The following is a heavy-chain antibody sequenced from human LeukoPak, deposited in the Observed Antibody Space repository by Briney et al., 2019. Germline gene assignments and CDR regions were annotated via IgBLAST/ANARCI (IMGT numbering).Heavy chain of an antibody. CDR2: IKQDGSEK. D-gene: IGHD1-26*01. V-gene: IGHV3-7*01. CDR3: ARDWEWELLDGDAFDI. Sequence: PGGSLRLSCAASGFTFSSYWMSWVRQAPGKGLEWVANIKQDGSEKYYVDSVKGRFTISRDNAKNSLYLQMNSLRVEDTAVYYCARDWEWELLDGDAFDIWGQGTMVTVSS. CDR1: GFTFSSYW. J-gene: IGHJ3*02.